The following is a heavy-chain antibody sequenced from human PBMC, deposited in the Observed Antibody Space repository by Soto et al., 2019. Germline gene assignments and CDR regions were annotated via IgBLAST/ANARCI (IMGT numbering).Heavy chain of an antibody. CDR1: GFTFSSYA. V-gene: IGHV3-23*01. D-gene: IGHD4-17*01. Sequence: EVQLLESGGGLVQPGGSLRLSCAASGFTFSSYAMNWVRQAPGKGLEWVSTISGSGGGTYYADSVKGRFTISSDNSKNTLYLQMNSLRAEDTAVYYCAKVGWNTMTTVTKGYFQHWGQGTRVTVSS. CDR3: AKVGWNTMTTVTKGYFQH. J-gene: IGHJ1*01. CDR2: ISGSGGGT.